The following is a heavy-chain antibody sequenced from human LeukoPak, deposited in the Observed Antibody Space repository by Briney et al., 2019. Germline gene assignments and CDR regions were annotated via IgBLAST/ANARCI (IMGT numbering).Heavy chain of an antibody. D-gene: IGHD3-10*01. Sequence: GASVKVSCKASGYTFTGYYMHWVRQAPGQGLEWMGWINPNSGGTNYAQKFQGRVTMTRDTSINTAYMELSRLRSDDTAVYYCARGEYIYGSGRTSYMDVWGKGTTVTISS. CDR1: GYTFTGYY. J-gene: IGHJ6*04. CDR2: INPNSGGT. V-gene: IGHV1-2*02. CDR3: ARGEYIYGSGRTSYMDV.